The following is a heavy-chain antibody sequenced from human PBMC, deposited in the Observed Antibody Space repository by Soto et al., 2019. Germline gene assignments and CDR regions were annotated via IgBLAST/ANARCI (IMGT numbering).Heavy chain of an antibody. CDR2: IIPIFGTA. Sequence: QVQLVQSGAEVKKPGSSVKVSCKASGGTFSSYAISWVRQAPGQGLEWMGGIIPIFGTANYAQKFQGRVTVTADESTSTAYMELSSLRAEDTAVYYCARIKGPVYYYYYGMDVWGQGTTVTVSS. CDR3: ARIKGPVYYYYYGMDV. J-gene: IGHJ6*02. V-gene: IGHV1-69*12. CDR1: GGTFSSYA.